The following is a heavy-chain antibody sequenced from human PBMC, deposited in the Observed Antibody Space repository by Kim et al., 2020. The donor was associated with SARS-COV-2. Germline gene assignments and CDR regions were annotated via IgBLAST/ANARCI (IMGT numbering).Heavy chain of an antibody. J-gene: IGHJ2*01. D-gene: IGHD2-21*01. CDR3: AREYCGCGDFANWYFDL. CDR2: IDRYGSEQ. CDR1: GFTFSNYR. Sequence: GGSLRLSCATSGFTFSNYRMSWVRQAPGEGLEWVANIDRYGSEQYYVDSVEGRFTISRDNAKNSLFLQMNSLRAEDTAVYYCAREYCGCGDFANWYFDLWGGGKLVTV. V-gene: IGHV3-7*03.